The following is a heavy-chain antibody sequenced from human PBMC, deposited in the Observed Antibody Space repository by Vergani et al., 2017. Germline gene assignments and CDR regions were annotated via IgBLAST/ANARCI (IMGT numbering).Heavy chain of an antibody. D-gene: IGHD3-3*01. CDR2: IHYDGSHE. J-gene: IGHJ4*02. CDR1: GFSFSSFG. Sequence: QVQLVESGGGVVQPGRSLRLSCAASGFSFSSFGFHWVRQAPGKGLEWVAFIHYDGSHEYYIDSVKGRFTISRDNSKNTLILQMNGLRAEDTAVYYCAKAPQVRFLEWLLVDYWGQGTLVTVSS. V-gene: IGHV3-30*02. CDR3: AKAPQVRFLEWLLVDY.